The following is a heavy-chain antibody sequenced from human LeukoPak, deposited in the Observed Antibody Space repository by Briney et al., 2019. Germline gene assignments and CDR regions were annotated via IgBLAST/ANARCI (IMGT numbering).Heavy chain of an antibody. J-gene: IGHJ5*02. CDR2: ICYSGST. CDR3: ARGDDYGDYAGFDP. V-gene: IGHV4-61*01. D-gene: IGHD4-17*01. Sequence: TSETLSLTCTVSGGSVSSGSYYWSWIRQPPGKGLEWIGNICYSGSTNYNPALKSRVTISVDTSKNQFSLKLSSVTAADTAVYYCARGDDYGDYAGFDPWGQGTLVTVSS. CDR1: GGSVSSGSYY.